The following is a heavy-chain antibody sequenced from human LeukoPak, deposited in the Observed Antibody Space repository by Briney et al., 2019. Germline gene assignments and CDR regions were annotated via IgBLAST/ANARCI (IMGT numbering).Heavy chain of an antibody. CDR3: ARYSGSYYFLDY. CDR2: IYYSGST. Sequence: SETLSLTCTVSGGSISSSYWGWIRQPPGKGLEYIGNIYYSGSTNYNPSLKSRVTISVDTSKNQFSLKLTSVTAADTAVYYCARYSGSYYFLDYWGQGTLVTVAP. CDR1: GGSISSSY. V-gene: IGHV4-59*01. J-gene: IGHJ4*02. D-gene: IGHD1-26*01.